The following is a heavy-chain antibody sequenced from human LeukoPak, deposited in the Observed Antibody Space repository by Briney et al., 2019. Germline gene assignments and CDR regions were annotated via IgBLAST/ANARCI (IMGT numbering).Heavy chain of an antibody. V-gene: IGHV1-3*03. CDR2: IDAGNGNT. CDR3: ARSPRPIAVAGIEGYFDY. D-gene: IGHD6-19*01. Sequence: ASVKVSCKASGYTFTSYAMHWVRQAPGQRLEWMGWIDAGNGNTKYSQEFQGRVTITRDTSASTAYMELSSLRSEDMAVYYCARSPRPIAVAGIEGYFDYWGQGTLVTVSS. J-gene: IGHJ4*02. CDR1: GYTFTSYA.